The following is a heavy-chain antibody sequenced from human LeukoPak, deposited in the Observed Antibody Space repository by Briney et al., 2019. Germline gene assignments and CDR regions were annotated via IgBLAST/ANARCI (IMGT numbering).Heavy chain of an antibody. CDR3: ASMTSGSRTFDY. D-gene: IGHD2-15*01. CDR2: IKQDGSEN. V-gene: IGHV3-7*03. J-gene: IGHJ4*02. CDR1: RFTFSTYW. Sequence: GGSLRLSCAASRFTFSTYWMSWVRQAPGKGLEWVANIKQDGSENAYVDSVKGRFSISRGNAKNSMYLQMNSLRAEDTSVYDCASMTSGSRTFDYWGQGTLVTVSS.